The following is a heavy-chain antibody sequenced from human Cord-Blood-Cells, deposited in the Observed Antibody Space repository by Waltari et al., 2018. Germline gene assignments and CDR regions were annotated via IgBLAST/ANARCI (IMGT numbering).Heavy chain of an antibody. CDR2: IYYSGST. D-gene: IGHD1-20*01. V-gene: IGHV4-59*01. CDR1: GGSISSSY. CDR3: ARDRPITGTTFGYYYYGMDV. Sequence: QVQLQESGPGLVKPSETLSLTCTVSGGSISSSYWSWIRQPPGKGLEWIGYIYYSGSTNYNPSLKSRVTISVDTSKNQFSLKLSSVTAADTAVYYCARDRPITGTTFGYYYYGMDVWGQGTTVTVSS. J-gene: IGHJ6*02.